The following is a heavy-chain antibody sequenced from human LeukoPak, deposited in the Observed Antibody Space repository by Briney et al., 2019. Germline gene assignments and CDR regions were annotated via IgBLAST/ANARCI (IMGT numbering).Heavy chain of an antibody. J-gene: IGHJ3*02. V-gene: IGHV4-61*02. CDR3: ARAESIVVVVAATIYPTDAFDI. CDR2: IYTSGST. D-gene: IGHD2-15*01. Sequence: SQTLSLTCTVSGGSISSGSYYWSWIRQPAGKGLEWIGRIYTSGSTNYNPSLKSRVTISVDTSKNQFSLQLSSVTAADTAVYYCARAESIVVVVAATIYPTDAFDIWGQGTMVTVSS. CDR1: GGSISSGSYY.